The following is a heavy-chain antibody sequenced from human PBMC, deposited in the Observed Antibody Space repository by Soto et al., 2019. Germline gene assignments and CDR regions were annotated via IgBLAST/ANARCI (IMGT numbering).Heavy chain of an antibody. Sequence: GGSLRLSCAASGFTFSSYGMHWVRQAPGKGLEWVAVISYDGSNKYYADSVKGRFTISRDNSKNTLYLQMNSLRAEDTAVYYCAKGPDHGLRFLEWIYYFDYWGQGTLVILSS. J-gene: IGHJ4*02. D-gene: IGHD3-3*01. V-gene: IGHV3-30*18. CDR1: GFTFSSYG. CDR2: ISYDGSNK. CDR3: AKGPDHGLRFLEWIYYFDY.